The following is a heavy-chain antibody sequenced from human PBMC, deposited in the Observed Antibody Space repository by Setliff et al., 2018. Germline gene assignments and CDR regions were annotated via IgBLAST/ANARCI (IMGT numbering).Heavy chain of an antibody. D-gene: IGHD1-1*01. CDR3: AREGPNDWNDDAFDI. J-gene: IGHJ3*02. CDR1: GYTFTSYA. Sequence: GASVKVSCKASGYTFTSYAMHWVRQAPGQRLEWMGWINAGNGNTKYSQKFQGRVTITRDTSASTAYMELSSLRSEDTAVYYCAREGPNDWNDDAFDIWGQGTMVTVSS. CDR2: INAGNGNT. V-gene: IGHV1-3*01.